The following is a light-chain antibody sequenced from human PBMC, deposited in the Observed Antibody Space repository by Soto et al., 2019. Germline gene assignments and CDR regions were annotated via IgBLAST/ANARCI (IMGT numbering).Light chain of an antibody. CDR3: CSYAGSGTFV. Sequence: QAVLTQPASVSGSPGQSITISCTGTSSDVGSYDLVSWYQQPPGKAPKLMIHEDTKRPSGISTRFSGSKSGNAASLTISGLQAEDEADYYCCSYAGSGTFVFGTGTKLTVL. J-gene: IGLJ1*01. CDR2: EDT. V-gene: IGLV2-23*01. CDR1: SSDVGSYDL.